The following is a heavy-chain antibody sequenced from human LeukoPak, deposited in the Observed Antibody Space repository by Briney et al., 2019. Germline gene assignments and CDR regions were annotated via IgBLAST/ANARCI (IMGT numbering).Heavy chain of an antibody. Sequence: ASVKVSCKASGYTFTSYAISWVRQAPGQGLEWMGGIIPIFGTANYALKFQGRVTITADESTSTAYMELSSLGSEDTAVYYCARSVTTVTPYYYYYMDVWGKGTTVTISS. V-gene: IGHV1-69*13. J-gene: IGHJ6*03. CDR3: ARSVTTVTPYYYYYMDV. CDR1: GYTFTSYA. CDR2: IIPIFGTA. D-gene: IGHD4-17*01.